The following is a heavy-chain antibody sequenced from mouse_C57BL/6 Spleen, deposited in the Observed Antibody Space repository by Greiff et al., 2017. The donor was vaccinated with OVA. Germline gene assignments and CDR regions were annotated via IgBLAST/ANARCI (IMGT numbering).Heavy chain of an antibody. CDR2: IYPGDGDT. CDR1: GYAFSSSW. Sequence: VQLKESGPELVKPGASVKISCKASGYAFSSSWMNWVKQRPGKGLEWIGRIYPGDGDTNYNGKFKGKATLTADKSSSTAYMQLSSLTSEDSAVYFCARGFYYDSYADSWYFDVWGTGTTVTVSS. CDR3: ARGFYYDSYADSWYFDV. J-gene: IGHJ1*03. V-gene: IGHV1-82*01. D-gene: IGHD2-4*01.